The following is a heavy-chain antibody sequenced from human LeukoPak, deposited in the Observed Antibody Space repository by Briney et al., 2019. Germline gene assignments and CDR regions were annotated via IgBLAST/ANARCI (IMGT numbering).Heavy chain of an antibody. Sequence: SETLSLTCTVSGGSISSGDYYWSWIRQPPGKGLEWIGYIYYSGSTYYNPSLKSRVTISVDTSKNQFSLKLSSVTAADTAVYYRARLQIVATIVSWFDPWGQGTLVTVSS. CDR2: IYYSGST. CDR1: GGSISSGDYY. D-gene: IGHD5-12*01. V-gene: IGHV4-30-4*01. J-gene: IGHJ5*02. CDR3: ARLQIVATIVSWFDP.